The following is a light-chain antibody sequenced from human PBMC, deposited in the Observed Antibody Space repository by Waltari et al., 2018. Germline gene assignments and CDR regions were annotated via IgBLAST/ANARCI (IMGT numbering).Light chain of an antibody. V-gene: IGKV3-20*01. CDR1: QSVSSS. CDR2: GAS. Sequence: EIVLTQSPATLSLSPGERATLSCRASQSVSSSLAWYHQNPGQAPRLLIYGASSRATDIPDRFSGSGSGTDFTLTISSLEPEDLAVYFWQQYSDSWTFGQGTKVEIK. CDR3: QQYSDSWT. J-gene: IGKJ1*01.